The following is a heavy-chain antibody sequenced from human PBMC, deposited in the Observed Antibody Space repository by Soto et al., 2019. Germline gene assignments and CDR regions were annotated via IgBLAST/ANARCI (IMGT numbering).Heavy chain of an antibody. D-gene: IGHD3-3*01. J-gene: IGHJ1*01. CDR2: IYYSGSP. CDR3: ASLNYDFWSGYSHYAEYFHH. V-gene: IGHV4-59*01. Sequence: SETLSLTCTVFGGSITSYYCSWIRQPPGKGLEWIGSIYYSGSPKYNPSLKSRVPISVDTSKNQFSLKLSSVTAADTAVYYCASLNYDFWSGYSHYAEYFHHWGQGTLVTVSS. CDR1: GGSITSYY.